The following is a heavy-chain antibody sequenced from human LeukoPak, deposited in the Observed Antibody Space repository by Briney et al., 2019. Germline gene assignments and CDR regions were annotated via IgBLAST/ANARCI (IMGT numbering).Heavy chain of an antibody. V-gene: IGHV3-9*01. CDR1: GSTFDDYA. D-gene: IGHD3-22*01. CDR2: ISWNSGSI. CDR3: AKGRGYYDY. Sequence: GGSLRLSCAASGSTFDDYAMHWVRQAPGNGLEWVSGISWNSGSIGYADSVKGRFTISRDNAKNSLYLQMNSLRAEDTALYYCAKGRGYYDYWGQGTLVTVSS. J-gene: IGHJ4*02.